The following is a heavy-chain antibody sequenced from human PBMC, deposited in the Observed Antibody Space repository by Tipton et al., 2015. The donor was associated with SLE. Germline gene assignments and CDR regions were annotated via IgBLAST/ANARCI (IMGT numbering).Heavy chain of an antibody. CDR3: ARGPSLYDFGNWFDP. V-gene: IGHV1-8*02. J-gene: IGHJ5*02. CDR2: MNPNSGNT. Sequence: QSGPEVKKPGASVKVSCKASGYTFTGYYMHWVRQAPGQGLEWMGWMNPNSGNTGYAQKFQGRVTMTRNTSISTAYMELSSLRSEDPAVYYCARGPSLYDFGNWFDPWGQGTLVTVSS. CDR1: GYTFTGYY. D-gene: IGHD3-3*01.